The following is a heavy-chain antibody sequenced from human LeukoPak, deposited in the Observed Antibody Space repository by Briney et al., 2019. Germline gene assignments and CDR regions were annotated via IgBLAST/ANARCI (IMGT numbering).Heavy chain of an antibody. CDR2: IRSNSDGGTI. D-gene: IGHD3-22*01. CDR1: GFTFSNAW. CDR3: ATDFYDST. V-gene: IGHV3-15*07. J-gene: IGHJ5*02. Sequence: GGSLRLSCATSGFTFSNAWMKWVRQDPGKGLEWVGRIRSNSDGGTIDYAAPVKGRFTLSRDDSKTTLYLQMNSLQTEDTAVYYCATDFYDSTWGQGTLSPSPQ.